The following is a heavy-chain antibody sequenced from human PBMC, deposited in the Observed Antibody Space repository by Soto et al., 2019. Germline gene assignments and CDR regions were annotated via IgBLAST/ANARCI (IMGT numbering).Heavy chain of an antibody. CDR2: VNEDGSEK. D-gene: IGHD2-15*01. J-gene: IGHJ5*02. CDR3: ATLGVAGRLS. Sequence: QTGGTLRLSCAASGFTFSSYYMRWVRQAQGKGLEWVANVNEDGSEKYYVDSVKGRFTVSRDNAKNSLYLQMNSLRAEDTAVSYFATLGVAGRLSWGQGT. V-gene: IGHV3-7*01. CDR1: GFTFSSYY.